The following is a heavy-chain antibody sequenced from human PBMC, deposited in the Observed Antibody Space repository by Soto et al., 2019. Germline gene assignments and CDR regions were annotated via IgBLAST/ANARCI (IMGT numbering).Heavy chain of an antibody. CDR2: ISGSTI. D-gene: IGHD5-12*01. CDR3: ARDRGPMGSVDTMRGY. J-gene: IGHJ4*02. Sequence: EVQLVESGGGLVQPGGSLTLSCAASGFAFSDYGMMWVRQAPGKGLEWISFISGSTIYYADSVKGRFTISRDNAKNSLFLQMNNRGAGNTAVYYCARDRGPMGSVDTMRGYWGQGILVTVSS. CDR1: GFAFSDYG. V-gene: IGHV3-48*01.